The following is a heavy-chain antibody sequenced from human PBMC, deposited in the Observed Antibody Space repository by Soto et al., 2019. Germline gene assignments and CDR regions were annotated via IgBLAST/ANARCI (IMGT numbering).Heavy chain of an antibody. CDR1: GGSISSSSYY. J-gene: IGHJ6*04. V-gene: IGHV4-39*01. Sequence: SETLSLTGTVSGGSISSSSYYWGWISQPPGKGLEWIGSIYYSGSTYYNPSLKSRVTISVDTSKNEFSLKLNSATAADTAVYYCARHFGDYYYYGMDVWGKGTTVTSPQ. CDR2: IYYSGST. D-gene: IGHD3-3*01. CDR3: ARHFGDYYYYGMDV.